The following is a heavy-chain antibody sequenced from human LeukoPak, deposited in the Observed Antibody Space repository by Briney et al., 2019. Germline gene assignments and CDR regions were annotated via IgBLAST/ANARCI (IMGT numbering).Heavy chain of an antibody. CDR2: ISAYNGNT. CDR1: GYTFTSYG. CDR3: ARADAYYDFWSGYQVNYYYYYYMDV. V-gene: IGHV1-18*01. D-gene: IGHD3-3*01. J-gene: IGHJ6*03. Sequence: GASVKVSCKASGYTFTSYGISWVRQAPGQGLEWMGWISAYNGNTNYAQKLQGRVTMTTDTSTSTAYMELRSLRSDDTAVYYCARADAYYDFWSGYQVNYYYYYYMDVWGKGTTVTVSS.